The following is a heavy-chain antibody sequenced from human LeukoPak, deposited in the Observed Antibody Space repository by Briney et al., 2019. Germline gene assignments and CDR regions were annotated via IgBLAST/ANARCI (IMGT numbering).Heavy chain of an antibody. J-gene: IGHJ4*02. D-gene: IGHD3-22*01. Sequence: PETLSLTCTVSGGSISSSSYYWGWIRQPPGKGLEWIGSIYYSGSTYYNPSLKSRVTISVDTSKNQFSLKLSSVTAADTAVYYCARAPHFFDISGSRYYFDYWGQGTLVTVSS. CDR2: IYYSGST. CDR1: GGSISSSSYY. CDR3: ARAPHFFDISGSRYYFDY. V-gene: IGHV4-39*07.